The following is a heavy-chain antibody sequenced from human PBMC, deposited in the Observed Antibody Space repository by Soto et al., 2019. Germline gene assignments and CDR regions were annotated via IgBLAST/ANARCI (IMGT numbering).Heavy chain of an antibody. D-gene: IGHD3-3*01. CDR3: ARDDQAFSRLPD. V-gene: IGHV1-69*01. CDR1: GGTFSSYA. Sequence: QVQLVQSGAEVQKPGSSVKVSCKASGGTFSSYAISWVRQAPGQGLEWMGGIIPIFGTANYAQKFQGRVTITADDSTSTAYIELCSLRSEDTAVYYCARDDQAFSRLPDWGQGALVTVSS. J-gene: IGHJ4*02. CDR2: IIPIFGTA.